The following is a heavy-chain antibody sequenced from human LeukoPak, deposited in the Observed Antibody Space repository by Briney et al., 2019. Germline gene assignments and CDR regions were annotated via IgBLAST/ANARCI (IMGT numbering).Heavy chain of an antibody. CDR2: VSGTGSGGNT. Sequence: GGSLRLSCAASGFTFSSYAMSWVRQAPGKGLEWVSTVSGTGSGGNTYYADSVKGRFTISRDNSKNTVYLQMNSLRAEDTAVYYCAKNYYDSTGYYLYYFDYWGQGTLVTVSS. D-gene: IGHD3-22*01. V-gene: IGHV3-23*01. J-gene: IGHJ4*02. CDR3: AKNYYDSTGYYLYYFDY. CDR1: GFTFSSYA.